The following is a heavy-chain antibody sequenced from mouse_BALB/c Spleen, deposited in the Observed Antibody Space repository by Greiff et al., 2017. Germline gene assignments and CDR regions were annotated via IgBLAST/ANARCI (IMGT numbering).Heavy chain of an antibody. Sequence: LQQPGSELVRPGASVKLSCKASGYTFTSYWMHWVKQRPGQGLEWIGNIYPGSGSTIYDEKFKSKATLTVDTSSSTAYMQLSSLTSEDSAVYYCTRSLFYWGQGTTLTVSS. CDR2: IYPGSGST. J-gene: IGHJ2*01. CDR3: TRSLFY. V-gene: IGHV1S22*01. CDR1: GYTFTSYW.